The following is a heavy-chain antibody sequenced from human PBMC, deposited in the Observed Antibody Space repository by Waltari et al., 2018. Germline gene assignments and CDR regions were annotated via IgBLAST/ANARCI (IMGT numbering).Heavy chain of an antibody. J-gene: IGHJ6*02. D-gene: IGHD2-15*01. CDR2: IIPIFGTA. Sequence: QVQLVQSGAEVKKPGSSVKVSCKASGGTFSSYAISWVRQAPGQGLEWMGGIIPIFGTANYAQKFQGRVTITADESTSTAYMELSSLRSEDTAVYYCARDGSHDHSTNYYYYGMDVWGQGTTVTVSS. CDR1: GGTFSSYA. V-gene: IGHV1-69*01. CDR3: ARDGSHDHSTNYYYYGMDV.